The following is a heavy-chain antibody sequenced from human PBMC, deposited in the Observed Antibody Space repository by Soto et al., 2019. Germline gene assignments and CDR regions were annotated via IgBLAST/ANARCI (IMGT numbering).Heavy chain of an antibody. D-gene: IGHD6-13*01. CDR1: GYTFTSYY. J-gene: IGHJ5*02. CDR3: ARVWPDSSSWYEGWFDP. V-gene: IGHV1-46*01. Sequence: ASVKVSCKASGYTFTSYYMHWVRQAPGQGLEWMGIINPSGGSTSYAQKFQGRVTMTRDTSTSTVYMELSSLRSEDTAVYYCARVWPDSSSWYEGWFDPWGQGTLVTVSS. CDR2: INPSGGST.